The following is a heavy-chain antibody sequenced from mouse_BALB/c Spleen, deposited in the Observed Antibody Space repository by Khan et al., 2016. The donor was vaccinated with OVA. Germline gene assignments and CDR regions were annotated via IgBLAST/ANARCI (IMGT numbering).Heavy chain of an antibody. J-gene: IGHJ4*01. CDR1: GFSLTSYG. V-gene: IGHV2-3*01. Sequence: QVQLKESGPGLVAPSQSLSITCTVSGFSLTSYGVSWVRQPPGKGLEWLGVIWGDESTNYHSALISRPSVSKDNFKSQVFLKLKSLATDDTARYYCARFYYGRINFYAVDHWGQGTSGTVSS. CDR3: ARFYYGRINFYAVDH. CDR2: IWGDEST. D-gene: IGHD1-1*01.